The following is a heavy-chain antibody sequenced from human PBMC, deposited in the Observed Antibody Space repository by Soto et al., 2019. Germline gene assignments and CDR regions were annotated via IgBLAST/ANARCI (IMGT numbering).Heavy chain of an antibody. CDR3: AKVRGSIGYYYYGMDV. Sequence: PGGSLRLSCAASGFTFSSFSMRWVRQAPGKGLEWVSAISGSGGSTYYADSVKGRFTISRDNSKNTLYLQMNSLRAEDTAIYYCAKVRGSIGYYYYGMDVWGHGTPVTVSS. V-gene: IGHV3-23*01. D-gene: IGHD3-10*01. CDR1: GFTFSSFS. CDR2: ISGSGGST. J-gene: IGHJ6*02.